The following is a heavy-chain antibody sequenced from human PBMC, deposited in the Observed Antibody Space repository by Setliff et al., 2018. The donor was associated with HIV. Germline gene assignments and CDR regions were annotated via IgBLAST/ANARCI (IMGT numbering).Heavy chain of an antibody. CDR1: GGSFSGFY. CDR3: ARRGMWSYETGGNPTATFDY. CDR2: IYHSGTT. Sequence: SETLSLTCAVYGGSFSGFYWNWIRQAPGKGLEWVGSIYHSGTTYYNPSLKSRVTISVDTSKNQFSLKLSSVTAADTAVYYCARRGMWSYETGGNPTATFDYWGQGVLVTVSS. J-gene: IGHJ4*02. V-gene: IGHV4-34*01. D-gene: IGHD2-8*02.